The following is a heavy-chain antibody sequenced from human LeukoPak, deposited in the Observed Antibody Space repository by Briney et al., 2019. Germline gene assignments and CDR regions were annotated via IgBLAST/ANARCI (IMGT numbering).Heavy chain of an antibody. V-gene: IGHV4-59*01. CDR2: IYFNGIT. J-gene: IGHJ4*02. CDR1: GGSISHSY. CDR3: ARDDRYCSGGNCYLGVFDS. D-gene: IGHD2-15*01. Sequence: SETLSLTCSASGGSISHSYWDWFRQAPGKGLEWIGYIYFNGITKYNPSLQNRIIMSVDTSKNEFYLTLTSVTAADTAVYYCARDDRYCSGGNCYLGVFDSWGQGALVIVSS.